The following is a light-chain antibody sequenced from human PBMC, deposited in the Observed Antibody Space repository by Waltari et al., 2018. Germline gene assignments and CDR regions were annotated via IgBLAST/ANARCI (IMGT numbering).Light chain of an antibody. Sequence: DIQMTQSPSTLSASVGDRVTITCRASPSISSWLAWYQQKPGKAPKLLIYKASSLESGVPSRFSGSGSGTEFTLTISSLQPDDFATYYCQQYNKYPFTFGPGTKVDIK. V-gene: IGKV1-5*03. CDR3: QQYNKYPFT. CDR2: KAS. CDR1: PSISSW. J-gene: IGKJ3*01.